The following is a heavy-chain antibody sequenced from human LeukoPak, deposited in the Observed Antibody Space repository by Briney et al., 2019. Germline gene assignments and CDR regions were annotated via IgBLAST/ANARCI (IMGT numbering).Heavy chain of an antibody. J-gene: IGHJ4*02. Sequence: GGALRLSCAASGFTFSSYWMSWVRQAPGKGLEWVANIKQDGSEKYYVDSVEGRFTISRDNAKNSLYLQLNSLRAGDTAVYYCARGLGYSYGNGDYWGQGTLVTVSS. D-gene: IGHD5-18*01. V-gene: IGHV3-7*03. CDR1: GFTFSSYW. CDR3: ARGLGYSYGNGDY. CDR2: IKQDGSEK.